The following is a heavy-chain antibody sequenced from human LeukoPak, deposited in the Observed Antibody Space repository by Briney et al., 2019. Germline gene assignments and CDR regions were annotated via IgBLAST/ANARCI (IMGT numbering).Heavy chain of an antibody. V-gene: IGHV4-30-2*01. D-gene: IGHD4-11*01. Sequence: SETLSLTCAVSGGSISSGGYSWSWIRQPPGKGLEWIGYISLSGSTLYNPPLRSRVTISVDRSKNQFSLKVRSVTAADTAVYYCARASTANNWFDPWGQGTLVTVSS. CDR1: GGSISSGGYS. CDR2: ISLSGST. J-gene: IGHJ5*02. CDR3: ARASTANNWFDP.